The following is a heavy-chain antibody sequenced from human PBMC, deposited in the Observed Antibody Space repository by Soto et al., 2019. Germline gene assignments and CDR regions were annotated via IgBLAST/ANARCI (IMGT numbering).Heavy chain of an antibody. V-gene: IGHV3-11*06. CDR1: GFTFSDYY. Sequence: QVQLVESGGGLVKPGGSLRLSCAASGFTFSDYYMSWIRQAPGKGLEWVSYISSSSSYTNYADSVKGRFTISRDNAKNSLYLQMNSLRAEDTAVYYCARESLRSAGHLHIDYWGQGTLVTVSS. D-gene: IGHD6-19*01. CDR2: ISSSSSYT. CDR3: ARESLRSAGHLHIDY. J-gene: IGHJ4*02.